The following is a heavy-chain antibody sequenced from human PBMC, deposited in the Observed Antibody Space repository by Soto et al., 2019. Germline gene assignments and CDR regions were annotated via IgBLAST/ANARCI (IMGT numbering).Heavy chain of an antibody. V-gene: IGHV4-59*01. Sequence: SETLSLTCTVSGGSISSYYWSWIRQPPGKGLEWVGYIYYSGSTHYNPSLKSRVTISVDTSKNQFSLKLSSVTAADTAVYYCARTGYSGGSWGYYFDYWGQGTLVTVSS. CDR2: IYYSGST. CDR3: ARTGYSGGSWGYYFDY. J-gene: IGHJ4*02. D-gene: IGHD2-15*01. CDR1: GGSISSYY.